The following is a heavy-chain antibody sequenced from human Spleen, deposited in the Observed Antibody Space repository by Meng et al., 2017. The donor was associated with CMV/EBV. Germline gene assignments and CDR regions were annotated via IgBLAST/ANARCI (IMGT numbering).Heavy chain of an antibody. D-gene: IGHD3-16*01. CDR2: IRAYNGNT. V-gene: IGHV1-18*01. Sequence: ASVKVSCKASGDTFGSYGISWVRQAPGQGLEWMGWIRAYNGNTKYAEKFQDRVIMTTDTSTTTAYTEVRSLRSDDTAVYYCARGAGLIGADYYYYGMDVWGQGTTVTVSS. CDR1: GDTFGSYG. J-gene: IGHJ6*02. CDR3: ARGAGLIGADYYYYGMDV.